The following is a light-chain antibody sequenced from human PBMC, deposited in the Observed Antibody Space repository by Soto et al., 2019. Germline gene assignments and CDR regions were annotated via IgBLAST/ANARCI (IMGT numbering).Light chain of an antibody. CDR2: LNSDGSH. J-gene: IGLJ7*01. Sequence: QPVLTQSPSASASLGASVKLTCTVSSGYSSYAIAWHQQQPEKGPRYLMKLNSDGSHSKGDGIPDRFSGSSSGAERYLTISSLQSEDEDDYYCQTWGTGIAVFGGGTQLTVL. V-gene: IGLV4-69*01. CDR1: SGYSSYA. CDR3: QTWGTGIAV.